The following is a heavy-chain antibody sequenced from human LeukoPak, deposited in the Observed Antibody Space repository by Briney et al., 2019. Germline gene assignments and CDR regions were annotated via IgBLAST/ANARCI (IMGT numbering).Heavy chain of an antibody. CDR1: DGSISTFY. CDR2: THYSRTT. V-gene: IGHV4-59*01. CDR3: ARVNLGQLLYWYFDL. J-gene: IGHJ2*01. Sequence: SETLSLTCAVSDGSISTFYWSCIRQPPGKGLEWIGYTHYSRTTHYNPSLKSRVTMSVNTSKHQFSLEMTSVTAADTAVYYCARVNLGQLLYWYFDLWGRGTLVTVSS. D-gene: IGHD4-23*01.